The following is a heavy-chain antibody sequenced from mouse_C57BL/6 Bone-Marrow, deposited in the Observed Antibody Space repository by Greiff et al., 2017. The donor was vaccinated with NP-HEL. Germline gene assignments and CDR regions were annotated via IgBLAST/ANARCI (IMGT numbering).Heavy chain of an antibody. CDR2: INPNNGGT. D-gene: IGHD2-5*01. V-gene: IGHV1-18*01. J-gene: IGHJ1*03. CDR3: ARRGIVTTGDWYFDV. Sequence: VQLKQSGPELVKPGASVKIPCKASGYTFTDYNMDWVKQSHGKSLEWIGDINPNNGGTIYNQKFKGKATLTVDKSSSTAYMELRSLTSEDTAVYYCARRGIVTTGDWYFDVRGTGTTVTVSS. CDR1: GYTFTDYN.